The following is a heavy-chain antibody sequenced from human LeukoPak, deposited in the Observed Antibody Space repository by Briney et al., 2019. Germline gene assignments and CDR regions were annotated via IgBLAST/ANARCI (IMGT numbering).Heavy chain of an antibody. D-gene: IGHD3-10*01. CDR1: GFTFSSYA. V-gene: IGHV3-23*01. Sequence: GGSLRLSCAASGFTFSSYAMSWVRQAPGKGLEWVSAISGSGGSTYYADSVKGRFTISRDNSKNTLYLQMNSLRAEDTAVYYCAKADVLLWFGELAGRYNFDYWGQGTLVTVSS. J-gene: IGHJ4*02. CDR3: AKADVLLWFGELAGRYNFDY. CDR2: ISGSGGST.